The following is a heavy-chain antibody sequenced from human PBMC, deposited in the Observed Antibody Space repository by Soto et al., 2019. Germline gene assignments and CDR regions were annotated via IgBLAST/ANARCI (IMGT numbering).Heavy chain of an antibody. D-gene: IGHD3-3*01. Sequence: SETLSLTCTVSGGSISSYYWSWIRQPPGKGLEWIGYMYFSGSTNYNPSLKSRVTISVDTSKNQFSLKLSSVTAADTAVYYCARSGVYDFWSGAYYYYYMDVWGKGTTVTVSS. V-gene: IGHV4-59*01. J-gene: IGHJ6*03. CDR1: GGSISSYY. CDR2: MYFSGST. CDR3: ARSGVYDFWSGAYYYYYMDV.